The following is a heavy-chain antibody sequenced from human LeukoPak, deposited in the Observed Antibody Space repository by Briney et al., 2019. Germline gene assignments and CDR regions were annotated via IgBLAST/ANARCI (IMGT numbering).Heavy chain of an antibody. CDR3: ARIRRPLRGYFDH. CDR1: GGSISSSSYY. Sequence: SETLSLTCTVSGGSISSSSYYWGWIRQPPGKGLEWIGSIYYSGSTYYNPSLKSRVTISVDTSKNQFSLNLTSVTAADTGVYYCARIRRPLRGYFDHWGQGTLVTVSS. V-gene: IGHV4-39*01. D-gene: IGHD3-16*01. J-gene: IGHJ4*02. CDR2: IYYSGST.